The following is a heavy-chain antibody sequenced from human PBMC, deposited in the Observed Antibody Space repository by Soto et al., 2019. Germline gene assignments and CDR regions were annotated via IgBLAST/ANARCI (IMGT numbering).Heavy chain of an antibody. D-gene: IGHD6-19*01. CDR1: GGSISSSSYY. V-gene: IGHV4-39*01. Sequence: SETLSLTCTVSGGSISSSSYYWGWIRQPPGKGLEWIGSIYYSGSTYYNPSLKSRVTISVDTSKNQFSLKLSSVTAADTAVYYCARSRLGIAVNFDYWGQGTLVTVSS. CDR2: IYYSGST. J-gene: IGHJ4*02. CDR3: ARSRLGIAVNFDY.